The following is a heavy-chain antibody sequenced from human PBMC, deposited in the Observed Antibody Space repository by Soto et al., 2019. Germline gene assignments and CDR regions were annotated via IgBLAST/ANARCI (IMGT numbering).Heavy chain of an antibody. CDR2: ISSSSSTI. CDR1: GFTFSSYS. Sequence: PGGSLRLSCAASGFTFSSYSMNWVRQAPGKGLEWVSYISSSSSTIYYADSVKGRFTISRDNAKNSLYLQMNSLRAEDTAVYYCARVVYSSGPGYFQHWGKGTLVTVPS. CDR3: ARVVYSSGPGYFQH. V-gene: IGHV3-48*01. D-gene: IGHD6-19*01. J-gene: IGHJ1*01.